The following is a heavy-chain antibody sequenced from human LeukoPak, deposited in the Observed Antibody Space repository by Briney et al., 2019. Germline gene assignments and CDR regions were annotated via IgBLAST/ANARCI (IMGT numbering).Heavy chain of an antibody. CDR3: AGSTDDAEYFQH. D-gene: IGHD4-17*01. V-gene: IGHV3-30-3*01. J-gene: IGHJ1*01. Sequence: GRSLRLSCAASGFTFSSYAMHWVRQAPGKGLEWVAVISYDGSNKYYADSVKGRLTISRDNSKNTLYLQMNSLRAEDTAVYYCAGSTDDAEYFQHWGQGTLVTVSS. CDR1: GFTFSSYA. CDR2: ISYDGSNK.